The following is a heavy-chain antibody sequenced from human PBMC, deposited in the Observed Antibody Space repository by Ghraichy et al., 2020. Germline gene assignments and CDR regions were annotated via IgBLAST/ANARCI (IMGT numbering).Heavy chain of an antibody. D-gene: IGHD1-26*01. J-gene: IGHJ6*02. V-gene: IGHV4-4*09. CDR2: IYTSGST. CDR1: GGSISSYY. Sequence: SETLSLTCTVSGGSISSYYWSWIRQPPGKGLEWIGYIYTSGSTNYNPSLKSRVTISVDTSKNQFSLKLSSVTAADTAVYYCARLGVGATTTNYYYYGMDVWGQGTTVTVSS. CDR3: ARLGVGATTTNYYYYGMDV.